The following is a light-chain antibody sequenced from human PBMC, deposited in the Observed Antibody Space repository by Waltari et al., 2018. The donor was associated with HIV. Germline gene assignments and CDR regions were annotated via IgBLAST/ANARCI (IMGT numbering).Light chain of an antibody. J-gene: IGKJ3*01. Sequence: EIVMTQSPGTLSLSPGETATLNCRASQSVNANYLAWYQQKPGQPPRLLMYGASSRATGIPDRFSGSGSGTDFSLTISRLEPEDFAVYYCQQYGSSPHTFGPGTKVDIK. CDR2: GAS. CDR3: QQYGSSPHT. V-gene: IGKV3-20*01. CDR1: QSVNANY.